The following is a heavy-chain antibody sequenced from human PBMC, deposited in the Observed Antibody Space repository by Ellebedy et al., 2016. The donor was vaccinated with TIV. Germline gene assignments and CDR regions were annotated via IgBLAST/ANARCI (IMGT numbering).Heavy chain of an antibody. CDR2: IYYSGST. D-gene: IGHD6-13*01. CDR3: ARISAADWFDP. V-gene: IGHV4-59*08. Sequence: MPSETLSLTCTVSGGSISSYYWSWIRQPPGKGLEWIGYIYYSGSTNYNPSLKSRVTMSVDTSRNQFSLKLSSVTAADTAVYHCARISAADWFDPWGQGTLVTVSS. CDR1: GGSISSYY. J-gene: IGHJ5*02.